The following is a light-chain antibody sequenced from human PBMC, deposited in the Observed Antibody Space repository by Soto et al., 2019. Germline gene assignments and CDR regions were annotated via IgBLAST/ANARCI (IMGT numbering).Light chain of an antibody. CDR2: GAS. J-gene: IGKJ1*01. Sequence: EIVLTQSPGTLSLSPGERATLSCRASQSVSSNYLAWYQHKPGQAPRLLIGASSRATGVPDRFIASGSGTDFTLTISRLEPEDFAVYYCQQFASSPRTFGRGTNVDIK. CDR3: QQFASSPRT. V-gene: IGKV3-20*01. CDR1: QSVSSNY.